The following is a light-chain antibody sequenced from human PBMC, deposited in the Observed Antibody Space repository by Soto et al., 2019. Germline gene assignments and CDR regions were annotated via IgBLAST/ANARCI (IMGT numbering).Light chain of an antibody. J-gene: IGKJ1*01. Sequence: ETVLTQSPATLSLSPGERATLSCRASQSVSRSLAWYQQKPGQAPRLLIYDASNRATGIPARFSGSGSGTDFTLTISSLEPADFAVYYCQQRGNLWTFGQGTKVEIK. V-gene: IGKV3-11*01. CDR1: QSVSRS. CDR2: DAS. CDR3: QQRGNLWT.